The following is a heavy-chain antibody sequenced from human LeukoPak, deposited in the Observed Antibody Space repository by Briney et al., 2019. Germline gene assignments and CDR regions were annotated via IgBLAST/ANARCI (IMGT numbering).Heavy chain of an antibody. CDR1: GFTFSSYW. CDR2: IKQDGSEK. V-gene: IGHV3-7*01. J-gene: IGHJ6*02. CDR3: AREASSPLDGYYYYYYGMDV. D-gene: IGHD5-24*01. Sequence: GGSLRLSCAASGFTFSSYWMSWVRQAPGKGLEWVANIKQDGSEKYYVDSVKGRFTISRDNAKNSLYLQMNSLRAEDTAVYYCAREASSPLDGYYYYYYGMDVWGQGTTVTVSS.